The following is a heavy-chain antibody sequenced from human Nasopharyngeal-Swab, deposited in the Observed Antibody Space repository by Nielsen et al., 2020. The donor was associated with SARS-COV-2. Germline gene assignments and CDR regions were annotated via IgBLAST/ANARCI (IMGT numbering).Heavy chain of an antibody. V-gene: IGHV3-48*04. D-gene: IGHD3-3*01. CDR1: GFNFNYYS. J-gene: IGHJ4*02. CDR3: ARDRTDYDFWSHYYTYYLDF. CDR2: ITSSSGII. Sequence: GGSLRLSCAASGFNFNYYSMNWVRQAPGKGLEWVSYITSSSGIIYYADSVKGRFTISRDNAKNLLYLQMNSLRAEDTAVYYCARDRTDYDFWSHYYTYYLDFWGQGTLVTVSS.